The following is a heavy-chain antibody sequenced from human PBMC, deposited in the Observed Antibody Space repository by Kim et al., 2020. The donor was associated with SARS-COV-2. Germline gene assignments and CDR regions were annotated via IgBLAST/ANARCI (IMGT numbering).Heavy chain of an antibody. CDR1: GGSISSSVYS. CDR2: LYFTWTR. J-gene: IGHJ3*02. Sequence: SETLSLTCTVSGGSISSSVYSWGWIRQPPGESLEWVGSLYFTWTRYYNPSLRSGVTISADTSKNQFFLSLSSVTAADTATYYCVRHSGGSATMGVFDNRG. D-gene: IGHD3-10*01. CDR3: VRHSGGSATMGVFDN. V-gene: IGHV4-39*01.